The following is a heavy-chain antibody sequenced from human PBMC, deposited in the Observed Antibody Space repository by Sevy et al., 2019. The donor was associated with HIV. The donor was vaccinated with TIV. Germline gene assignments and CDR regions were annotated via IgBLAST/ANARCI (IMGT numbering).Heavy chain of an antibody. CDR2: ISSSSSTI. J-gene: IGHJ3*02. Sequence: GGFLRLSCAASGFTFSSYSMNWVRQAPGKGLEWVSYISSSSSTIYYADSVKGRFTISRDNAKNSLYLQMNSLRDEDTAVYYCAREKYYYDSSDAFDIWGQGTMVTVSS. V-gene: IGHV3-48*02. D-gene: IGHD3-22*01. CDR3: AREKYYYDSSDAFDI. CDR1: GFTFSSYS.